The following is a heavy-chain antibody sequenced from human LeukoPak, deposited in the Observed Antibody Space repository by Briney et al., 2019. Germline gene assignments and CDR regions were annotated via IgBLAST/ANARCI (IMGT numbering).Heavy chain of an antibody. Sequence: GGSLILSCAASGFTLSDHYMDWVRQAPGKGLEWVGRSRNKAYSYTTEYAASVKGRFTISRDDSENSVYLQMNSLKTEDTAVYYCARATNYGGNWDFDYWGQGTLVTVSS. D-gene: IGHD4-23*01. V-gene: IGHV3-72*01. CDR1: GFTLSDHY. J-gene: IGHJ4*02. CDR3: ARATNYGGNWDFDY. CDR2: SRNKAYSYTT.